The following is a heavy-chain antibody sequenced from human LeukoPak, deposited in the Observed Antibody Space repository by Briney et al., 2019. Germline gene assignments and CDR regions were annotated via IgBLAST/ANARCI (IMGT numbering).Heavy chain of an antibody. CDR3: ARSGSYLS. CDR1: RFTFSSYW. D-gene: IGHD1-26*01. V-gene: IGHV3-74*01. Sequence: GGSLRLSCAASRFTFSSYWMHWVRQAPGKGLVWVSRISGDGTITNYADSVRGRFTISRDNAKNTLYLQMNSLGAEDMAVYYCARSGSYLSWGQGTLVTVSS. J-gene: IGHJ4*02. CDR2: ISGDGTIT.